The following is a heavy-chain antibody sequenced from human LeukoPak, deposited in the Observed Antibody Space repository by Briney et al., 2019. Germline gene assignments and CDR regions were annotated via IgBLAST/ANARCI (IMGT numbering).Heavy chain of an antibody. CDR1: GFTFSSYG. J-gene: IGHJ4*02. CDR2: ISGSGGNT. V-gene: IGHV3-23*01. D-gene: IGHD2-2*01. CDR3: AKEAYANGVVDY. Sequence: PGGTLRLSCAASGFTFSSYGMSWVRQAPGKGLEWVSGISGSGGNTDFADSVKGRFTISRDNSKDTLYLQMTSLRLEDAAVYYCAKEAYANGVVDYWGQGTLVTVSS.